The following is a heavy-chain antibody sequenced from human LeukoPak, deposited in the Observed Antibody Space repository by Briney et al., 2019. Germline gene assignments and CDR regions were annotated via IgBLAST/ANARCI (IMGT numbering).Heavy chain of an antibody. D-gene: IGHD2-2*01. V-gene: IGHV3-9*03. CDR3: AKGYCSSTSCRFDY. Sequence: GGSLRLSCAASGFAFDDYAMHWVRQAPGKGLEWVSGISWNSGSIGYADSVKGRFTISRDNAKNSLYLQMNSLRAEDMALYYCAKGYCSSTSCRFDYWGHGALVTVSS. CDR1: GFAFDDYA. CDR2: ISWNSGSI. J-gene: IGHJ4*01.